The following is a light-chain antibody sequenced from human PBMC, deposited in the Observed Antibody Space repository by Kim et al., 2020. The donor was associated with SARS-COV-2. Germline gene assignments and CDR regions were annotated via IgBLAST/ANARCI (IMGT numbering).Light chain of an antibody. CDR2: AAS. CDR3: HQYGSSPLT. J-gene: IGKJ4*01. CDR1: QRVISRY. V-gene: IGKV3-20*01. Sequence: LSAGDTVTLYCRTSQRVISRYLAWYQQKPGQAPRLLIYAASARAPGIPDRFRGSGAGTDFALTITGLEAEDFGVYYCHQYGSSPLTFGGGTKLEIK.